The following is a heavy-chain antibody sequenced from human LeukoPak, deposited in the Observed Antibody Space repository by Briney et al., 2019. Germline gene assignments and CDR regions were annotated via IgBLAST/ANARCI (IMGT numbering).Heavy chain of an antibody. CDR1: GFTFTTYA. CDR2: ISGSGGST. J-gene: IGHJ4*02. Sequence: PGGSLRLSCAASGFTFTTYAMSWVRQAPGKGLEWVSAISGSGGSTYYADSVKGRFTISRDNSKNTLYLQMNSLRAEDTAVYYCATGGSSLLVGYFGYWGPGTLVTVSS. V-gene: IGHV3-23*01. CDR3: ATGGSSLLVGYFGY. D-gene: IGHD3-16*01.